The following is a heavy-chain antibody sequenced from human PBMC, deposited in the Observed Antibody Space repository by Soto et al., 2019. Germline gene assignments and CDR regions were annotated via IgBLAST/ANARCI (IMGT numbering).Heavy chain of an antibody. J-gene: IGHJ5*02. V-gene: IGHV3-23*01. Sequence: PGGSLRLSCAASGFIFSSYAMSWVRQAPGKGLEWVSAISGSGGSTYYADSVKGRFTISRDNSKNTLYLQMNSLRAEDTAVYYCAKDLGYCISTSCYPWFDPWGQGALVTVSS. CDR2: ISGSGGST. D-gene: IGHD2-2*01. CDR3: AKDLGYCISTSCYPWFDP. CDR1: GFIFSSYA.